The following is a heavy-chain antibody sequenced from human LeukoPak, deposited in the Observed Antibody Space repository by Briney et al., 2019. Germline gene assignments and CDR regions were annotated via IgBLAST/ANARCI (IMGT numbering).Heavy chain of an antibody. Sequence: ASVKVSCKASGYTFTSYGISWVRQAPGQGLEWMGWISAYNGNTNYAQKLQGRVTMTTDTSTSTAYKELRSLRSDDTAVYYCARGYDFWSGYPVFQHWGQGTLVTVSS. V-gene: IGHV1-18*01. J-gene: IGHJ1*01. CDR3: ARGYDFWSGYPVFQH. CDR1: GYTFTSYG. CDR2: ISAYNGNT. D-gene: IGHD3-3*01.